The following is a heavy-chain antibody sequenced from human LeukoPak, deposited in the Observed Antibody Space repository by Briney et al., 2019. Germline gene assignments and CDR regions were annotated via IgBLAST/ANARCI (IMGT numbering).Heavy chain of an antibody. Sequence: GESLKISCKGSGYSFTSYWIGWVRQMPGKGLEWMGIIYPGDSDTRYSPSFQGQVTISADKSISTAYLQWSSLKASDTAMYYCATKWGTMVRGANDAFDIWGQGTMVTVSS. CDR3: ATKWGTMVRGANDAFDI. V-gene: IGHV5-51*01. CDR1: GYSFTSYW. D-gene: IGHD3-10*01. J-gene: IGHJ3*02. CDR2: IYPGDSDT.